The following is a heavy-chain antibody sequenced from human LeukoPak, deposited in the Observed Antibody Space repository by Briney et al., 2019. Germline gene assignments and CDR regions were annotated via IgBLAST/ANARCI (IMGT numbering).Heavy chain of an antibody. CDR3: AKDIFSGRPGSWDY. V-gene: IGHV3-43*02. CDR1: GFTFDDYA. CDR2: ISGDGGSP. D-gene: IGHD3-10*02. J-gene: IGHJ4*02. Sequence: GGSLRLSCAASGFTFDDYAMHWVRQAPGKGLEWVSLISGDGGSPYYADSAKGRFTISRDNSKNSLYLQMNSLRTEDTAFYYCAKDIFSGRPGSWDYWGQGTLVTVSS.